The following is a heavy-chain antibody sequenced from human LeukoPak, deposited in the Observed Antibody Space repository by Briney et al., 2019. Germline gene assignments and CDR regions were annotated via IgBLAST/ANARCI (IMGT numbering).Heavy chain of an antibody. D-gene: IGHD3-10*01. Sequence: ASVKVSCKAYGYTFTSYGISWVRQAPGQGLEWMGWISAYNGNTKYSQKFQGRVTITRDTSASTAYMELSSLRSEDTAVYYCARDRRGYYYGSGSYYKIEYYFDYWGQGTLVTVSS. CDR2: ISAYNGNT. J-gene: IGHJ4*02. V-gene: IGHV1-18*01. CDR1: GYTFTSYG. CDR3: ARDRRGYYYGSGSYYKIEYYFDY.